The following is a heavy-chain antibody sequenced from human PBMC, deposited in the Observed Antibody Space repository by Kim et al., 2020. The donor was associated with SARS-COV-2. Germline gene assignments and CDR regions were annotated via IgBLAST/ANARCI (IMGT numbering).Heavy chain of an antibody. Sequence: SETLSLTCTVSGGSINRYYWSWIRQPPGKGLEWIGYIYSNGSTNYNPPLKSRVTISVDTSKNQFSLKLSSVTAADTAVYYCARAPGSRHYFDYWGQGTLVTVSS. V-gene: IGHV4-59*13. D-gene: IGHD2-2*01. CDR1: GGSINRYY. CDR3: ARAPGSRHYFDY. J-gene: IGHJ4*02. CDR2: IYSNGST.